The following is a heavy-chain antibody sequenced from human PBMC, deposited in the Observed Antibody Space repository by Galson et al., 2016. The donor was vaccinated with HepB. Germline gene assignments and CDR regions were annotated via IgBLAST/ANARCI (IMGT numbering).Heavy chain of an antibody. Sequence: SVKVSCKASGGTFKTYAVSWVRQAPGQGLEWMGGIIPIFGKANYAQKFQGRVTITADKSTSTAYMELTSLRSEDTALYYCARGGGTYSSGWPYYYYGMDVWGQGTAITVSS. J-gene: IGHJ6*02. CDR1: GGTFKTYA. D-gene: IGHD6-19*01. V-gene: IGHV1-69*06. CDR3: ARGGGTYSSGWPYYYYGMDV. CDR2: IIPIFGKA.